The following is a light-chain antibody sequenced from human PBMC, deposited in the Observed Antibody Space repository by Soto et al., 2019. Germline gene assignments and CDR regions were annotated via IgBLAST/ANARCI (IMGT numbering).Light chain of an antibody. CDR2: GAS. V-gene: IGKV3-20*01. Sequence: EIVLTQSPGTLSLSPGERATLSCRASQSVSSSYLAWYQQKPGQAPRLLIYGASSRATGIPDRFSGSGSGTDFTLTISRLEPEYFAVYYCQQYGSSPPLTFGQGTKV. CDR3: QQYGSSPPLT. CDR1: QSVSSSY. J-gene: IGKJ1*01.